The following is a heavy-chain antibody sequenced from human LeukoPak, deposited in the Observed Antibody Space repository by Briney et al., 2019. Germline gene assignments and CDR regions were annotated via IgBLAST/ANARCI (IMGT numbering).Heavy chain of an antibody. J-gene: IGHJ4*02. Sequence: SETLSLTCIVSGGSISSYYWSWIRRPAGKGLEWIGQIHTSGSTNYNPSLKSRVAMSVDTSKNQFSLELSSVTAADTAVYYCAGRAQTTGWSFDYWGQGALATVSS. CDR2: IHTSGST. V-gene: IGHV4-4*07. CDR3: AGRAQTTGWSFDY. D-gene: IGHD6-19*01. CDR1: GGSISSYY.